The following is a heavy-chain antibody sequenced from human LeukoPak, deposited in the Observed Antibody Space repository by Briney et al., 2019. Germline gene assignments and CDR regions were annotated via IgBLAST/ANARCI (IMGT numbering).Heavy chain of an antibody. CDR2: IYSSGTT. Sequence: PSETLSLTCNVSGGSISNYYWTWIRQPAGKGLEWIGRIYSSGTTTYNPSLKSRVAMSVDTSRNQFSLKLSSVTAADTAVYYCARVSPIAVAGSPYYYAMDVWGQGTTVTVSS. D-gene: IGHD6-19*01. J-gene: IGHJ6*02. CDR3: ARVSPIAVAGSPYYYAMDV. CDR1: GGSISNYY. V-gene: IGHV4-4*07.